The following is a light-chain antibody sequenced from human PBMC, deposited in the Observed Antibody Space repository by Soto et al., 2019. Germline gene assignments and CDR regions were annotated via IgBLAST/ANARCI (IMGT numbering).Light chain of an antibody. J-gene: IGKJ4*01. Sequence: DIPLTQSPSFLSASVGDRVTITCRASQGISSYLDWYQQKPGKAPQLLIYAASSLQGGVPSRFSGSGSGTEFTLTISSLQPEDFATYYCQQPNTYPLTFGGGTKVEIK. CDR1: QGISSY. CDR2: AAS. CDR3: QQPNTYPLT. V-gene: IGKV1-9*01.